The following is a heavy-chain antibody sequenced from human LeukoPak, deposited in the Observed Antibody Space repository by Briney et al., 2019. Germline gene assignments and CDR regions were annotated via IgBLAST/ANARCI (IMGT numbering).Heavy chain of an antibody. Sequence: GASVKVSCKASGGTFSSYAISWVRQAPGQGLEWMGGIIPIFGTANYAQKFQGRVTITADESTSTAYMELSSLRSEDTAVYYCARDYNYYGSGSYYKSLDYWGQGTLVTVSS. CDR2: IIPIFGTA. CDR1: GGTFSSYA. J-gene: IGHJ4*02. D-gene: IGHD3-10*01. V-gene: IGHV1-69*13. CDR3: ARDYNYYGSGSYYKSLDY.